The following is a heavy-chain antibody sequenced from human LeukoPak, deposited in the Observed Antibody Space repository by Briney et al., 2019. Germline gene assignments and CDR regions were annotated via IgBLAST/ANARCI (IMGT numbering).Heavy chain of an antibody. CDR2: INSDGSNI. Sequence: PGGSLRLSCAASGFSFSGYWMRWVRQAPGKGLVWVSRINSDGSNIIYADSVKGRFTFSRDNAKNTLYLQMNSLRAEDTAVYYCSRGGGNHAFDIWGQGTMVTVSS. J-gene: IGHJ3*02. CDR1: GFSFSGYW. V-gene: IGHV3-74*01. D-gene: IGHD4-23*01. CDR3: SRGGGNHAFDI.